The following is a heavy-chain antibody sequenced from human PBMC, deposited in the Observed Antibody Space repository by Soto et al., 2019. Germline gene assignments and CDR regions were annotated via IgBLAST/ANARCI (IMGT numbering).Heavy chain of an antibody. CDR1: GGSISSSSYY. Sequence: QLQLQESGPGLVKPSETLSLTCTVSGGSISSSSYYWGWIRQPPGKGLEWIGSIYYSGSTYYNPSLKSRVTISVDTSKNQFSLKLSSVTAADTAVYYCARLVSGYDSSGYSYYFDYWGQGTLVTVSS. D-gene: IGHD3-22*01. J-gene: IGHJ4*02. CDR2: IYYSGST. CDR3: ARLVSGYDSSGYSYYFDY. V-gene: IGHV4-39*01.